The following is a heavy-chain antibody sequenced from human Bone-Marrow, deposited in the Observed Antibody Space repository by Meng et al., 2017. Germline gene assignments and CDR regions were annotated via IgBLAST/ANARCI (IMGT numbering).Heavy chain of an antibody. CDR2: TSRDGSDT. Sequence: EVQLVESGGGLVQPGGSLRLSCAASGITVSSNYMSWVRQAPGKGLVWVSRTSRDGSDTVYADSVKGRFTMSRDNAKNTLYLQMNSLRAEDTAVYYCAAAWELLPPGYWGQGTLVTVSS. J-gene: IGHJ4*02. CDR1: GITVSSNY. D-gene: IGHD1-26*01. CDR3: AAAWELLPPGY. V-gene: IGHV3-74*02.